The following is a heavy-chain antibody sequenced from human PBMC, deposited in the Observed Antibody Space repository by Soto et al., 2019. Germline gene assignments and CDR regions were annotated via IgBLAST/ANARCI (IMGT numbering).Heavy chain of an antibody. J-gene: IGHJ4*02. CDR3: PARHEEDCGGGSCTPLDF. Sequence: GGSLRLSCAASGFTFTTYAMNWVRQAPGKGLEWVSTISVSGDSTYYADSVKGRFAVSRDNSKNTIYLQMNSLRAEDTAIYYFPARHEEDCGGGSCTPLDFWGEGTLVTV. V-gene: IGHV3-23*01. CDR1: GFTFTTYA. D-gene: IGHD2-21*01. CDR2: ISVSGDST.